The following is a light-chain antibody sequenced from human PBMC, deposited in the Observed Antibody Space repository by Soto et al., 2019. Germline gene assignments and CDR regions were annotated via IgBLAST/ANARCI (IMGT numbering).Light chain of an antibody. V-gene: IGKV1-17*01. CDR3: LQHNDYLPT. Sequence: DIQMTQSPSSLSASVGDRVTITCRASQDISNDLGWYQQKPGKAPKRLIYAASSLQSGAPSRFSGSGSGTEFTLTISSLQPEDYATYYCLQHNDYLPTFGQGTKVEI. J-gene: IGKJ1*01. CDR1: QDISND. CDR2: AAS.